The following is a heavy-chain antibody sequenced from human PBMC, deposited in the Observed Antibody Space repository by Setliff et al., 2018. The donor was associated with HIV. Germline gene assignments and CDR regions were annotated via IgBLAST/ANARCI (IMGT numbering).Heavy chain of an antibody. CDR3: ATRVAYSSGWDEYFQH. Sequence: SVKVSCKASRSTFNSHTINWVRQAPGQGLEWMGGIIPMSGVPKYAQKFQGRVTITADKSTSTAYMELSSLRSEDTAVYYCATRVAYSSGWDEYFQHWGQGTLVTVSS. CDR2: IIPMSGVP. V-gene: IGHV1-69*10. CDR1: RSTFNSHT. J-gene: IGHJ1*01. D-gene: IGHD6-19*01.